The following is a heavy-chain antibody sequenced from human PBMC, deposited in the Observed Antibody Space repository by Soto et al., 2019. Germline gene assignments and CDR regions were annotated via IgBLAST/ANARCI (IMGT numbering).Heavy chain of an antibody. CDR1: GGSISSYY. CDR3: ARVGYDSSGYYQSFDY. D-gene: IGHD3-22*01. J-gene: IGHJ4*02. Sequence: LSLTCTVSGGSISSYYWSWIRQPPGKGLEWIGYIYYSGSTNYNSSLKSRVTISVDTSKNQFSLKLSSVTAADTAVYYCARVGYDSSGYYQSFDYWGQGTLVTVSS. CDR2: IYYSGST. V-gene: IGHV4-59*01.